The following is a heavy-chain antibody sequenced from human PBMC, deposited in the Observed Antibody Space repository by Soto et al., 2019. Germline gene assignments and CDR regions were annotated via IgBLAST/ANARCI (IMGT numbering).Heavy chain of an antibody. CDR2: INAGNGNT. J-gene: IGHJ4*02. V-gene: IGHV1-3*01. D-gene: IGHD3-22*01. Sequence: ASVKVSCKASGYTFTSYAMHWVRQAPGQRLEWMGWINAGNGNTKYSQKFQGRVTITRDTSASTAYMGLSSLRSEDTAVYYCARVPGGGYYYDSSGPPPSYYFDYWGQGTLVTVSS. CDR1: GYTFTSYA. CDR3: ARVPGGGYYYDSSGPPPSYYFDY.